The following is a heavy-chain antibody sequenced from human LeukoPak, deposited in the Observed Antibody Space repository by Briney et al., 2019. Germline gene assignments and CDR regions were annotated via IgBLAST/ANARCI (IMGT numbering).Heavy chain of an antibody. J-gene: IGHJ4*02. CDR1: GFTFSSYG. V-gene: IGHV3-23*01. Sequence: GGSLRLSCAASGFTFSSYGMSWVRQAPGKGLEWVSVIGAGGATTYYADSVKGRFTISRDNSKNTLYLQMNSLRAEDTAVYYYAKRFGSTWYYLDSWGQGTLVTVSS. D-gene: IGHD6-13*01. CDR3: AKRFGSTWYYLDS. CDR2: IGAGGATT.